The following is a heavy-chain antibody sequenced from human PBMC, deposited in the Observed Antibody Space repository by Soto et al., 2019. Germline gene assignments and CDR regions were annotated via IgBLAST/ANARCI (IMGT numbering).Heavy chain of an antibody. CDR1: GFTASTYY. CDR3: ARTSNSRGNNYFYYGLDV. D-gene: IGHD4-4*01. Sequence: PGGFLRLSCAVSGFTASTYYMSWVRQAPGKGLEWVSVIYSGGSTYYADSVRGRFTISRDSSKNTLHLQMNSLRAEDTAVYYCARTSNSRGNNYFYYGLDVWGQGTTVTVSS. J-gene: IGHJ6*02. V-gene: IGHV3-53*01. CDR2: IYSGGST.